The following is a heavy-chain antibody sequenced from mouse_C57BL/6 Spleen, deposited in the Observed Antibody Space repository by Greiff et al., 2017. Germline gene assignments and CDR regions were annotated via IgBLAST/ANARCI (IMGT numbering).Heavy chain of an antibody. Sequence: VQVVESGPGLVAPSQSLSITCTVSGFSLTSYGVDWVRQSPGKGLEWLGVIWGVGSTNYNSALKSRLSISKDNSKSQVFLKMNSLQTDDTAMYXCASGGWSLRGYYAMDYWGQGTSVTVSS. D-gene: IGHD2-3*01. CDR3: ASGGWSLRGYYAMDY. V-gene: IGHV2-6*01. J-gene: IGHJ4*01. CDR2: IWGVGST. CDR1: GFSLTSYG.